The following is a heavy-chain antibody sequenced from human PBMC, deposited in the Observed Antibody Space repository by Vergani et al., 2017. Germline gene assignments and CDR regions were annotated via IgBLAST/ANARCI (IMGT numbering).Heavy chain of an antibody. V-gene: IGHV3-66*01. CDR3: ARRQDSSGYYPFDY. CDR2: IYSGGST. Sequence: EVQLVESGGGLVQPGGSLRLSCAASGFTVSSNYMSWVRQAPGKGLEWVSVIYSGGSTYYADSVKGRFTISRDNSKNTLYLQMNSLRAEDTAVYYCARRQDSSGYYPFDYWGQGTLVTVSS. D-gene: IGHD3-22*01. CDR1: GFTVSSNY. J-gene: IGHJ4*02.